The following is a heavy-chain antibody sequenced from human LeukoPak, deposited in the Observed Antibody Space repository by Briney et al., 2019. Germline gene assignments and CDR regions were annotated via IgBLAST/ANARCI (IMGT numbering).Heavy chain of an antibody. D-gene: IGHD3-22*01. CDR2: ISGSGGST. CDR3: AKGTMIVVVTGDAFDI. Sequence: GGSLRLSCAASGFTFSSYAMSWVRQAPGKGLEWVSAISGSGGSTYYADSVKGRFTISRGNSKNTLYLQMNSLRAEDTAVYYCAKGTMIVVVTGDAFDIWGQGTMVTVSS. CDR1: GFTFSSYA. V-gene: IGHV3-23*01. J-gene: IGHJ3*02.